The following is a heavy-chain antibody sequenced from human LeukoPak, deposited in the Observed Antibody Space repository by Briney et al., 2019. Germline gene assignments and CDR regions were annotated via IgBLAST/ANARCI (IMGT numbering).Heavy chain of an antibody. CDR2: IYHSGST. Sequence: TSETLSLTCAVSGYSISSGHYWGWIRQPPGKGLEWIGSIYHSGSTYYNPSLKSRVTISVDTSKNQFSLKLSSVTAADTAVYYCARLSKNYDFWSGYQGNFDYWGQGTLVTVSS. D-gene: IGHD3-3*01. CDR3: ARLSKNYDFWSGYQGNFDY. J-gene: IGHJ4*02. CDR1: GYSISSGHY. V-gene: IGHV4-38-2*01.